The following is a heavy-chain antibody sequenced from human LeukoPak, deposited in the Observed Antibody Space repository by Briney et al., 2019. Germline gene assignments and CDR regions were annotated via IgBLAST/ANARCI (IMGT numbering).Heavy chain of an antibody. CDR3: ARHPTELKGCPV. Sequence: SETLSLTCTVSGGSISSYYWSWIRQPPGKGLEWIGYIYYSGSTNYNPSLKSRVTISVDTSKNQFSLKLSSVPAADPAVYYCARHPTELKGCPVWGQGTLVTVSS. J-gene: IGHJ4*02. CDR1: GGSISSYY. CDR2: IYYSGST. D-gene: IGHD1-26*01. V-gene: IGHV4-59*08.